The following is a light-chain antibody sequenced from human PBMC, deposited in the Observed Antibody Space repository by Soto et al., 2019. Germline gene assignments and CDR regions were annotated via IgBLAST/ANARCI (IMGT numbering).Light chain of an antibody. CDR3: QHRGT. CDR1: QSVNTY. V-gene: IGKV3-11*01. Sequence: EIVLTQSPATLSLSLGERATLSCKASQSVNTYVGWYQQKPGQAPRLLISEASDRATGIPARFSGSGSGTDFTLTISSLDPEDFAVYHCQHRGTFGQGTRLEIK. CDR2: EAS. J-gene: IGKJ5*01.